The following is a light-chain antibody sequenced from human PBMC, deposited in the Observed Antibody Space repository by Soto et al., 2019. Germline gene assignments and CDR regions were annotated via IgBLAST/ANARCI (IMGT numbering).Light chain of an antibody. CDR2: EVN. Sequence: QSVLTQPASVSGAPGQSTTISCTGTNSDIGTYNYVSWSQQHPGKAPKLMIYEVNNRPSGVSNRFSGSKSGNTASPTISGLQAEDEADYYCSSYTSSSTYVFGTGTKVTVL. V-gene: IGLV2-14*01. J-gene: IGLJ1*01. CDR1: NSDIGTYNY. CDR3: SSYTSSSTYV.